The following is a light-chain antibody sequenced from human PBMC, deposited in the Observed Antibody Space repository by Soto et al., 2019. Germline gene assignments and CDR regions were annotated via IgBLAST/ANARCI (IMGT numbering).Light chain of an antibody. V-gene: IGKV1-5*03. CDR1: QYIHNY. CDR3: QQSNNYPWT. Sequence: DIQMTQSPSTLSASVGDRVTITCRASQYIHNYLAWYQQKPGEAPKLLIYEAANLESGVPSRFSGSGPGTEFTFTFSSLQPDDFATYYCQQSNNYPWTFGQGTRVEI. CDR2: EAA. J-gene: IGKJ1*01.